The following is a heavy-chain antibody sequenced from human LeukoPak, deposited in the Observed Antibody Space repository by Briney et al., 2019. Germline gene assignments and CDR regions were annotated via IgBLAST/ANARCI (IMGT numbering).Heavy chain of an antibody. Sequence: PGGSLRLSCAASGFTFSSHAMSWARQSPGKGLEWVSAISGSGGSTYYADSVKGGFPISRDNSKNTLYLKMNSRRAEATAVYYCAKGFGDFISCGYWGQGTLFTVSS. D-gene: IGHD4-17*01. J-gene: IGHJ4*02. CDR3: AKGFGDFISCGY. V-gene: IGHV3-23*01. CDR1: GFTFSSHA. CDR2: ISGSGGST.